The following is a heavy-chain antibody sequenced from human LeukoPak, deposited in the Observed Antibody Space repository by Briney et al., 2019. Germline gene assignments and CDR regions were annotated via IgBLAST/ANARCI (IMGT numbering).Heavy chain of an antibody. CDR2: ISSSSSYI. D-gene: IGHD3-9*01. Sequence: RPGGSLRLSCAASGFTFSSYSMNWVRQAPGKGLEWVSSISSSSSYIYYADSVKGRFTISRDNAKNSLYLQMNSLRAEDTAVYYCAKGYILTGYQYYGMDVWGQGTTVTVSS. V-gene: IGHV3-21*01. CDR3: AKGYILTGYQYYGMDV. J-gene: IGHJ6*02. CDR1: GFTFSSYS.